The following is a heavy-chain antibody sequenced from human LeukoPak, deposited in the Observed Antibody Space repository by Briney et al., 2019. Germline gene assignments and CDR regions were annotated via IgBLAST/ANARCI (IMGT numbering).Heavy chain of an antibody. V-gene: IGHV3-7*01. J-gene: IGHJ4*02. CDR2: IKQDGSTK. CDR3: ARDTDGSLDY. D-gene: IGHD1-26*01. Sequence: SGGSLRLSCAASGFTFTNSWMAWVRQAPGKGLKWVANIKQDGSTKHYADSLKGRFTISRDNPKNSLYLQMNSMRADDTAAYYCARDTDGSLDYWGQGILVTVAS. CDR1: GFTFTNSW.